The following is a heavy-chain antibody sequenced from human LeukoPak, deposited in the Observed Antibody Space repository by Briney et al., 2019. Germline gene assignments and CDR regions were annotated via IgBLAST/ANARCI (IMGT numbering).Heavy chain of an antibody. CDR1: GFTFSSYS. CDR2: ISSSSSYI. J-gene: IGHJ6*02. CDR3: ARDLGMDYYYYYGMDV. D-gene: IGHD1-14*01. V-gene: IGHV3-21*01. Sequence: GGSLRLSCAASGFTFSSYSMNWVRQAPGKGLEWVSSISSSSSYIYYADSVKGRFTISRDNAKNSLYLQMNSLRAEDTAVYYCARDLGMDYYYYYGMDVWGQGTTVTVSS.